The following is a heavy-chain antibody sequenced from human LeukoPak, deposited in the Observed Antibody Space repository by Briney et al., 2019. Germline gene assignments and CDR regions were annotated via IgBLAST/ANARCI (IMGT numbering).Heavy chain of an antibody. CDR1: GFTFSSYS. CDR2: ISSSSSYI. D-gene: IGHD3-10*01. J-gene: IGHJ4*02. Sequence: PGGSLRLSCAASGFTFSSYSMNWVRQAPGKGLEWVSSISSSSSYIYYADSVKGRFTISRDNAKNLLYLQMNSLRAEDTAVYYCARDGSGSYSFDYWGQGTLVTVSS. CDR3: ARDGSGSYSFDY. V-gene: IGHV3-21*01.